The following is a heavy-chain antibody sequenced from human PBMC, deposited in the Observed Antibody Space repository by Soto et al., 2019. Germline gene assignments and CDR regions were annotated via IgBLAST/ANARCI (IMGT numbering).Heavy chain of an antibody. J-gene: IGHJ4*02. V-gene: IGHV4-39*01. CDR3: ARPYFSSSSMFDY. CDR2: IYHTGTT. CDR1: GDSISSSTYY. Sequence: PSETLSLTCTVSGDSISSSTYYWGWIRQPPGKGLEWIGCIYHTGTTYYNPSLKSRVTTSVDTSKNQFSLKLSSVTAADTAVYYCARPYFSSSSMFDYWGEGTLVTVSS. D-gene: IGHD6-6*01.